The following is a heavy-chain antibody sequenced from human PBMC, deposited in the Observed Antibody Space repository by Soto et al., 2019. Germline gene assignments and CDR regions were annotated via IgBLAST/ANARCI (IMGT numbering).Heavy chain of an antibody. CDR1: GFTFSSYA. Sequence: PGGSLRLSCAASGFTFSSYAMSWVRQAPGKGLEWVSAISGSGGSTYYADSVKGRFTISRDNSKNTLYLQMNSLRAEDTAVYYCAKDFVPYYDSSGYQQVVGSSGYWGQGTLVTVSS. CDR3: AKDFVPYYDSSGYQQVVGSSGY. J-gene: IGHJ4*02. V-gene: IGHV3-23*01. CDR2: ISGSGGST. D-gene: IGHD3-22*01.